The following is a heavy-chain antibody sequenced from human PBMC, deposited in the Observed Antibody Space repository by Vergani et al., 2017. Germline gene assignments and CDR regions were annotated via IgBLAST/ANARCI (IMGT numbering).Heavy chain of an antibody. CDR3: VRGHPEIAAPGNWFDP. CDR2: IFYTGIT. V-gene: IGHV4-30-4*08. D-gene: IGHD6-25*01. CDR1: GGPMNSRDYY. Sequence: QMQLQESGPGLLRPSQTLSLPRTVSGGPMNSRDYYWSWIRHSPGKGLEWNGYIFYTGITDINPSLKSRVALSVETSKNQFSQKMTSVTAADTAVYYCVRGHPEIAAPGNWFDPWGQGTQVTVSS. J-gene: IGHJ5*02.